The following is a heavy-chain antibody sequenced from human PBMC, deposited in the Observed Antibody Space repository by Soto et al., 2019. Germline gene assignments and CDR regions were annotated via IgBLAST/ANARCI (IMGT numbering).Heavy chain of an antibody. V-gene: IGHV3-30-3*01. D-gene: IGHD3-22*01. CDR2: ISYDGSNK. J-gene: IGHJ4*02. CDR3: ARCLSYYYDSSGYSYYFDY. Sequence: PGGSLRLSCAASGFSFGGNAMSWVRLAPGKGLEWVAVISYDGSNKYYADSVKGRFTISRDNSKNTLYLQMNSLRAEDTAVYYCARCLSYYYDSSGYSYYFDYWGQGT. CDR1: GFSFGGNA.